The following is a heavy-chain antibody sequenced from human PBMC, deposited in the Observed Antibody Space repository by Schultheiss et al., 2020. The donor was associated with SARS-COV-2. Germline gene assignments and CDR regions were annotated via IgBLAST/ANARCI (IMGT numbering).Heavy chain of an antibody. J-gene: IGHJ4*02. CDR1: GFTFSSCS. CDR3: ARGPSPDYGYYFDY. CDR2: ISSSSNYI. D-gene: IGHD4-17*01. V-gene: IGHV3-21*01. Sequence: SCAASGFTFSSCSMNWVRQAPGKGLEWVSSISSSSNYIYYADSVKGRFTISRDNAKNSLYLQMNSLRGEDTAVYYCARGPSPDYGYYFDYWGQGTLVTVSS.